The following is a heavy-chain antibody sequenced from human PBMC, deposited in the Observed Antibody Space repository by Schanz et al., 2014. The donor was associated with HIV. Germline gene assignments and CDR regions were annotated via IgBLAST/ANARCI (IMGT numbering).Heavy chain of an antibody. J-gene: IGHJ4*02. CDR1: GFTFSSYA. CDR2: INGRGGSA. CDR3: ARDNRGDYCLDY. Sequence: VQLWESGGGLVQPGGSLRLSCAASGFTFSSYALSWVRQAPGKGLEWVSGINGRGGSAYYADSVKGRFTISRDNSKNTVYLQMNSLRAEDTAVYYCARDNRGDYCLDYWGQGTLVTVSS. D-gene: IGHD4-17*01. V-gene: IGHV3-23*01.